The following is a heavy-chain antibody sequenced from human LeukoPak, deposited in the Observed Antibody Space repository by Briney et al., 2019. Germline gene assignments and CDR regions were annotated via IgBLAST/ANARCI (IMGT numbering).Heavy chain of an antibody. D-gene: IGHD3-22*01. V-gene: IGHV3-66*02. Sequence: GGSLRLSCVASEFTFSNYRMSWVRQAPGKGLEGVSVIYSGGATYYTDSVKGRFTISRDNSKNTLYLQMDSLRAEDTAVYYCAREYRYYDTGGLDILISWGQGTLVTVSS. J-gene: IGHJ5*02. CDR1: EFTFSNYR. CDR2: IYSGGAT. CDR3: AREYRYYDTGGLDILIS.